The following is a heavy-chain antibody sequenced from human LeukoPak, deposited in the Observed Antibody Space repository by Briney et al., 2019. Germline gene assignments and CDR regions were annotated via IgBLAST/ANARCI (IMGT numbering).Heavy chain of an antibody. CDR2: ISGSSSTI. CDR3: PSSVWDH. J-gene: IGHJ4*02. CDR1: GFSFSNYN. V-gene: IGHV3-48*01. Sequence: GGSLRLSCAGSGFSFSNYNMNWVRQAPGKGLEWLSYISGSSSTIYYADSVKGRFTTSRDNAKNSLYLQMNSLRAEDTAVYYCPSSVWDHWGQGILVTVSS. D-gene: IGHD5/OR15-5a*01.